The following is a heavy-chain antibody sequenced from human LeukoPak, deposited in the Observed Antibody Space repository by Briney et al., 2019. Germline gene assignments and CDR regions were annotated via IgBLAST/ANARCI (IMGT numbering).Heavy chain of an antibody. J-gene: IGHJ4*02. CDR2: IRGSGDNT. CDR3: ARIDYSNYARGY. D-gene: IGHD4-11*01. Sequence: PGGSLRLSCAASGFTFSSYAMSWVRQAPGKGLEWVSLIRGSGDNTYYADSVKGRFTIARDNSKNTLHLQMNSLRAEDTAVYYCARIDYSNYARGYWGQGTLVTVSS. CDR1: GFTFSSYA. V-gene: IGHV3-23*01.